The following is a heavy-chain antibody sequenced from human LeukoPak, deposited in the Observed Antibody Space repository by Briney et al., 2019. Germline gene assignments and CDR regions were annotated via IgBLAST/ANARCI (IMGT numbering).Heavy chain of an antibody. CDR3: AKLGYCSSTSCRSGYSGYDNFDY. CDR1: GFTSSDHY. V-gene: IGHV3-23*01. J-gene: IGHJ4*02. D-gene: IGHD2-2*01. Sequence: GGSLRLSCAASGFTSSDHYMAWVRQAPGKGLEWVSAISGSGGSTYYADSVKGRFTISRDNSKNTLYLQMNSLRAEDTAVYYCAKLGYCSSTSCRSGYSGYDNFDYWGQGTLVTVSS. CDR2: ISGSGGST.